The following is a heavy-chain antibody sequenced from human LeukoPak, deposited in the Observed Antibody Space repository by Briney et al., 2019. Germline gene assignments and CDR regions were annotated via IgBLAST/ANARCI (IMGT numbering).Heavy chain of an antibody. D-gene: IGHD4-23*01. CDR3: ARARVVVTGPLDY. CDR1: GGTFSSYA. CDR2: IIPIFGTA. Sequence: SVKVSCKASGGTFSSYAIRWARQAPGQGLEWMGGIIPIFGTANYAQKFQGRVTITTDESTSTAYMELSSLRSEDTAVYYCARARVVVTGPLDYWGQGTLVTVSS. V-gene: IGHV1-69*05. J-gene: IGHJ4*02.